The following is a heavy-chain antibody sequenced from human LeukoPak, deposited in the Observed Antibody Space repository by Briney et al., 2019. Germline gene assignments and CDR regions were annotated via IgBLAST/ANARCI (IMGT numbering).Heavy chain of an antibody. J-gene: IGHJ3*02. CDR1: GFTFKNYW. D-gene: IGHD3-3*01. CDR3: ASPEWLPDSFDI. Sequence: GGSLRLSCAASGFTFKNYWMTWVRQAPGKGLEWVANIKPDGSDKYYVDSVKGRFTISRDNAKNSLYLQMNSLRAEDTAVYYCASPEWLPDSFDIWGQGTMVTVSS. V-gene: IGHV3-7*01. CDR2: IKPDGSDK.